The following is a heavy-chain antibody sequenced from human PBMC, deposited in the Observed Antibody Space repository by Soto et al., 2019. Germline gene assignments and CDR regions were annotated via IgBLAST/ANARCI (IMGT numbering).Heavy chain of an antibody. CDR2: IYYSGST. J-gene: IGHJ6*02. V-gene: IGHV4-61*08. D-gene: IGHD3-10*01. CDR3: ARSPNYYYYGFDV. Sequence: SETLSLTCTVSGGSVRSGDYFWIWLRHSPGKRLEWIAYIYYSGSTNYNPSLKSRATISVDTSKSQVSLTLTSMTAADAALYYCARSPNYYYYGFDVWGQGTAVTVSS. CDR1: GGSVRSGDYF.